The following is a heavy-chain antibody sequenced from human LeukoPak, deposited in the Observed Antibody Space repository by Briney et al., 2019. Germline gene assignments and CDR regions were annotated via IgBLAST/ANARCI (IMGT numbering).Heavy chain of an antibody. CDR2: IHYSGST. D-gene: IGHD5-18*01. CDR1: GGSITSSTYY. Sequence: PSETLSLTCTVSGGSITSSTYYWGWIRQPPGKGLEWIGSIHYSGSTNYNPSLKSRVTISVDTSKNQFSLKLSSVTAADTAVYYCARLTSYSYGYRFFDYWGQGTLVTVSS. CDR3: ARLTSYSYGYRFFDY. J-gene: IGHJ4*02. V-gene: IGHV4-39*07.